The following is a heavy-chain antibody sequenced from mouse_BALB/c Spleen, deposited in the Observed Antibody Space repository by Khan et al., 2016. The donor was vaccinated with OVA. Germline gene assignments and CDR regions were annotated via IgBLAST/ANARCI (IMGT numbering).Heavy chain of an antibody. J-gene: IGHJ3*01. D-gene: IGHD2-14*01. Sequence: EVQLQESGPSLVKPSQTLSLTCSVTGDSITSGYWSWIRKLPGNKLEYMGYMIYTGYTDYNPSLKSRLAISRPTSMNPYVVQLNCVTTADTATYYCARSTYRYAFAYWGQGTLVTVSA. CDR3: ARSTYRYAFAY. CDR1: GDSITSGY. V-gene: IGHV3-8*02. CDR2: MIYTGYT.